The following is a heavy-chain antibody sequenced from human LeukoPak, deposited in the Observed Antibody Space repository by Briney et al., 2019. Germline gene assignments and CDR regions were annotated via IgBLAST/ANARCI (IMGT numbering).Heavy chain of an antibody. Sequence: PGGSLRLSCAASGFTFSSYSMNWVRQAPGKGLEWVAVIWHDGSKKVYADSVKGRFTISRDNSKNRMYLQMNSLRAEDTAVYYCARPFLMASVFDIWGQGTMVTVSS. CDR2: IWHDGSKK. D-gene: IGHD3-3*02. V-gene: IGHV3-33*08. CDR3: ARPFLMASVFDI. J-gene: IGHJ3*02. CDR1: GFTFSSYS.